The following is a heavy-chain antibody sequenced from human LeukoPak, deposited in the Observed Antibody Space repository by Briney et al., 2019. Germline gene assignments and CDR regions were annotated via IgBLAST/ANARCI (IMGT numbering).Heavy chain of an antibody. CDR1: GYTFTDSY. Sequence: ASVKVSCKASGYTFTDSYMHWVRQAPGQGLEWMGWTNPDSGGTNYPQKFQGRVTMTRDTSISTAYMELIRLRSDDTAVYYCARKPRYCSGGNCYFFDFWGQGTLVTVSS. CDR2: TNPDSGGT. J-gene: IGHJ4*02. D-gene: IGHD2-15*01. CDR3: ARKPRYCSGGNCYFFDF. V-gene: IGHV1-2*02.